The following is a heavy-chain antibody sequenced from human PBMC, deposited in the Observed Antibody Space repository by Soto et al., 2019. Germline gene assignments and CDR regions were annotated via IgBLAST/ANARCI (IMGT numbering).Heavy chain of an antibody. CDR2: INAGNGNT. CDR3: AREEDIVVVPAAPGAFDI. CDR1: GYTFTSYA. V-gene: IGHV1-3*01. D-gene: IGHD2-2*01. Sequence: ASVKVSCKASGYTFTSYAMHWVRQAPGQRLEWMGWINAGNGNTKYSQKFQGRVTITRDTSASTAYMELSSLRSEDTAVYYCAREEDIVVVPAAPGAFDIWGQGTMVTVSS. J-gene: IGHJ3*02.